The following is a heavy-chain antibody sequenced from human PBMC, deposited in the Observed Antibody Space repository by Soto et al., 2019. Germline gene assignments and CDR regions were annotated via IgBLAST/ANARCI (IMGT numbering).Heavy chain of an antibody. V-gene: IGHV3-48*01. CDR3: ARVAYYYDSSGYFY. Sequence: GGSLRLSCAASGFTFSSYSMPWVRQAPGKGLEWVSYISPSGSSIYYADSVKGRFTISRDNAKNSLYLQMNSLRAEDTAVYYCARVAYYYDSSGYFYWGQGT. D-gene: IGHD3-22*01. CDR1: GFTFSSYS. CDR2: ISPSGSSI. J-gene: IGHJ4*02.